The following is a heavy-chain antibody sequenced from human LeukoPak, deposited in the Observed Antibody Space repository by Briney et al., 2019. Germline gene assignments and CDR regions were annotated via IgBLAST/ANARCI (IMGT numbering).Heavy chain of an antibody. J-gene: IGHJ5*02. Sequence: ASVKVSCKASGYTFTSYAMHWVRQAPGQRLEWMGWINAGNGNTKYSQKFQGKVTITRDTSASTAYMELSSLRSEDTAVYYCARVGEDIVVVPAALGNWFDPWGQGTLVTVSS. CDR1: GYTFTSYA. D-gene: IGHD2-2*01. V-gene: IGHV1-3*01. CDR3: ARVGEDIVVVPAALGNWFDP. CDR2: INAGNGNT.